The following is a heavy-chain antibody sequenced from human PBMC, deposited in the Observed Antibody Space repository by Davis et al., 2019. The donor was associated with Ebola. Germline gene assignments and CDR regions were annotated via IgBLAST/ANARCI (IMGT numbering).Heavy chain of an antibody. CDR2: IRYDGSNK. CDR3: AKLGVYNTYYFDY. J-gene: IGHJ4*02. CDR1: GFTSSSYG. V-gene: IGHV3-30*02. Sequence: GGSLRLPFAAPGFTSSSYGMHWVRQAPGKGLEWVAFIRYDGSNKYYAVSVKGRFTISRDNSKNPLYLQMNSLRAEDTAVYDCAKLGVYNTYYFDYWGQGTLVTVSS. D-gene: IGHD5-24*01.